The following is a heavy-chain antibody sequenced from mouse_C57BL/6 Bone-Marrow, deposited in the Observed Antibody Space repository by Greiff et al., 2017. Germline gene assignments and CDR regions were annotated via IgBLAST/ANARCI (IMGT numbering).Heavy chain of an antibody. J-gene: IGHJ4*01. CDR3: ARGISGGYYAMDY. V-gene: IGHV2-2*01. Sequence: VQLVESGPGLVQPSQSLSITCTVSGFSLTSYGVHWVRQSPGKGLEWLGVIWSGGSTDYNAAFISRLSISKDNSKRQVFFKMNSLQADDTAIYYCARGISGGYYAMDYWGQGTSVTGSS. CDR2: IWSGGST. CDR1: GFSLTSYG.